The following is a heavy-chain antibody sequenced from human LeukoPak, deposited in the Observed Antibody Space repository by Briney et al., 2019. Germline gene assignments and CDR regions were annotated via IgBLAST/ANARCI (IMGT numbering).Heavy chain of an antibody. V-gene: IGHV3-49*03. Sequence: GGSLRLPCTASGFTFGDYLMSWFRQAPGKGLEWIGFISGGTTEYAASVKVRFTISRDDSTSIAYLQMNSLTTEDTAVYYCSRGSGWLSVYWGQGTLVTVSS. D-gene: IGHD6-19*01. CDR1: GFTFGDYL. CDR3: SRGSGWLSVY. CDR2: ISGGTT. J-gene: IGHJ4*02.